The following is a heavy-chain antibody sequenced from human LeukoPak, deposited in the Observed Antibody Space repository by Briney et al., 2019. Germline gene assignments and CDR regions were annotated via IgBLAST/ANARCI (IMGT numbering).Heavy chain of an antibody. D-gene: IGHD3-10*01. V-gene: IGHV1-2*02. CDR3: ARVSYGSGSYYPLFDY. J-gene: IGHJ4*02. CDR1: GYTFTGYY. Sequence: ASVKVSCKASGYTFTGYYMHWVRQAPGQGLELMGWINPNSGGTNYAQKFQGRVTMTRDTSISTAYMELSRLRSDDTAVYYCARVSYGSGSYYPLFDYWGQGTLVTVSS. CDR2: INPNSGGT.